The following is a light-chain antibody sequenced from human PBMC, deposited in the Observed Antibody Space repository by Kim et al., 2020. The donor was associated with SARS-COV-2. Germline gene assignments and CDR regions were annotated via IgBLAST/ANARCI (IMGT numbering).Light chain of an antibody. CDR1: QSVLYTPKSKNY. V-gene: IGKV4-1*01. CDR2: WAS. CDR3: QHNASPPLT. Sequence: ENVMTQSPDSLAVSLCVRATINCKSSQSVLYTPKSKNYLAWYQQKPGHPPKLLIYWASTRESGVPDRFSGSGSGTDFTLTISNLQAEDVAVYYCQHNASPPLTFGGGTKVEIK. J-gene: IGKJ4*01.